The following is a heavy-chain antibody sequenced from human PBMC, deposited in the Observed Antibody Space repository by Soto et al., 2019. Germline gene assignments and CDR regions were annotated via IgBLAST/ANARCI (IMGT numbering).Heavy chain of an antibody. V-gene: IGHV4-59*08. D-gene: IGHD7-27*01. CDR1: GGSMSPYY. Sequence: SETLSLTCSVFGGSMSPYYWSWIRQSPGKGLEWIANIYYRGNTNYNPSLESRVTISIDTSKNQFSLKLNSLTAADTAVYYCARHSKKTGDFDYYYGMDVWGQGTTVTVSS. J-gene: IGHJ6*02. CDR2: IYYRGNT. CDR3: ARHSKKTGDFDYYYGMDV.